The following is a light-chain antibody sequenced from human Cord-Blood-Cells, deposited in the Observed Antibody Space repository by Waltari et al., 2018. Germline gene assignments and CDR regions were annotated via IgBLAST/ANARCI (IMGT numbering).Light chain of an antibody. CDR2: DVS. CDR3: CSYAGSYTFVV. CDR1: SSYVGGYNS. V-gene: IGLV2-11*01. Sequence: QSALTQPRSVSGSPGQSVPISCTGTSSYVGGYNSVSWYQQHPGKAPKLMIYDVSNRSSGVPDRFSGSKSGNTASLTISGLQAEDEADYYCCSYAGSYTFVVFGGGTKLTVL. J-gene: IGLJ2*01.